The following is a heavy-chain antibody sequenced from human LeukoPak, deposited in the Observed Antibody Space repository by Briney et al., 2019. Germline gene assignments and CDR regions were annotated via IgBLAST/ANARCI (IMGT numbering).Heavy chain of an antibody. CDR3: ARGPYRDYMDV. CDR1: GFTFSSYA. CDR2: ISSNGGST. V-gene: IGHV3-64*01. J-gene: IGHJ6*03. D-gene: IGHD1-26*01. Sequence: GGSLRLSCAASGFTFSSYAMHWVRQAPGKGLEYVSAISSNGGSTYYANSVEGRFTISRDNSKNTLYLQMGSLRAEDMAVYYCARGPYRDYMDVWGKGTTVTISS.